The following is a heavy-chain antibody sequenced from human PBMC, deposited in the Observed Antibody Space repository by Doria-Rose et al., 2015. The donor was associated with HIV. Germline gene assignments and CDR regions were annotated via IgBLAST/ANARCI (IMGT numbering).Heavy chain of an antibody. Sequence: QITLKESGPVLVKPTETFTLTCTVSGVSLSSPGMGVSWIRQPPGKALEWLANIFSDDERSYKTSLKSRLTISRGTSKSQVVLTMTDTDPVDTATYYCARIKSSRWYHKYYFDFWGQGTLVIVSA. CDR1: GVSLSSPGMG. D-gene: IGHD6-13*01. CDR2: IFSDDER. J-gene: IGHJ4*02. CDR3: ARIKSSRWYHKYYFDF. V-gene: IGHV2-26*01.